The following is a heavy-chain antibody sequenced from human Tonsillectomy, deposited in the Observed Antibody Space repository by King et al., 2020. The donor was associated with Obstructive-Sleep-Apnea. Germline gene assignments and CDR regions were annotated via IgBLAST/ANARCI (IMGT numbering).Heavy chain of an antibody. CDR2: ISGGGGST. V-gene: IGHV3-23*04. CDR1: GFTFSSYA. J-gene: IGHJ4*02. CDR3: AKDLYCSSTSCYAGFDY. Sequence: EVQLVESGGGLVQPGGSLRLSCAASGFTFSSYAMSWVRQAPGKGLEWVSAISGGGGSTYYADSVKGRFTISRDNSKNTLYLRMNSLRAEDTAVYYCAKDLYCSSTSCYAGFDYWGQGTLVTVSS. D-gene: IGHD2-2*01.